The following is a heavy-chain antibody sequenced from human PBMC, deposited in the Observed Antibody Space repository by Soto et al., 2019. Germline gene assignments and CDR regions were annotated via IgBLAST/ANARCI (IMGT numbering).Heavy chain of an antibody. V-gene: IGHV3-21*01. Sequence: GGSLRLSSLSSGFTFSTFTMNWLRQAPGTGLEWVSSISSSSSYIYYADSVKGRFTISRDNAKNSLYLQMNSLRAEDTAVYYCARYDSSGYYWPYYYYGMDVWGQGTTVTVSS. CDR1: GFTFSTFT. J-gene: IGHJ6*02. CDR3: ARYDSSGYYWPYYYYGMDV. D-gene: IGHD3-22*01. CDR2: ISSSSSYI.